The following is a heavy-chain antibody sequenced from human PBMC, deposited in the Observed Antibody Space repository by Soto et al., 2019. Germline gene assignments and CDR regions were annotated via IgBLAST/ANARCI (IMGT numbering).Heavy chain of an antibody. CDR1: GFTFSMSA. CDR3: ATVHSTSRSFDY. CDR2: TGLTGRTT. V-gene: IGHV3-23*01. Sequence: EVQLLESGGGLVQPGGSLRLSCAASGFTFSMSAMSWVRQAPGKGLEWVSTTGLTGRTTYYADSVKGRFTVSRDNSKNTLHLQMNSLRAEDTAVYYCATVHSTSRSFDYWGQGTLVTVSS. D-gene: IGHD2-2*01. J-gene: IGHJ4*02.